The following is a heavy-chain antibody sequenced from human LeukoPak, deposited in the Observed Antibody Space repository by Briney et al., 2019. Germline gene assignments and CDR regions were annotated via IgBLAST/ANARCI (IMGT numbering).Heavy chain of an antibody. CDR3: AKTRRSGTEYADFDH. Sequence: PSETLSLTCTVSGGSISSYYWSWIRQPPGKGLEWIGYIYYSGSTNYNPSLKSRVTISVDTSKNQFSLKLSSVTAEDTALYYCAKTRRSGTEYADFDHWGQGTLVTVSS. D-gene: IGHD1-26*01. J-gene: IGHJ4*02. V-gene: IGHV4-59*01. CDR1: GGSISSYY. CDR2: IYYSGST.